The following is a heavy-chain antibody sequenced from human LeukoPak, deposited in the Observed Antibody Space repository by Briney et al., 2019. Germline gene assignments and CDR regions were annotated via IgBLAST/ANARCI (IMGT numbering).Heavy chain of an antibody. V-gene: IGHV4-39*07. CDR3: ARDFSDYVWGSYRYTNWFDP. CDR1: GGSISSSTYF. J-gene: IGHJ5*02. CDR2: VYYSGST. D-gene: IGHD3-16*02. Sequence: SETLSLTCTVSGGSISSSTYFWGWIRQPPGKGLEWIGSVYYSGSTYYNPSLKSRVTISVDTSKNQFSLKLSSVTAADTAVYYCARDFSDYVWGSYRYTNWFDPWGQGTLVTVSS.